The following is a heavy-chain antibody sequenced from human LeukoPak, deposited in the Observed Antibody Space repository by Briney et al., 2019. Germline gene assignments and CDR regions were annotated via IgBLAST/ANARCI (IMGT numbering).Heavy chain of an antibody. CDR1: GGSFSGYY. CDR2: INHSGST. V-gene: IGHV4-34*01. D-gene: IGHD2-2*01. J-gene: IGHJ6*03. Sequence: SETLSLTCAVYGGSFSGYYWNWIRQPPGKGLEWIGEINHSGSTNYNPSLESRVSISIDTSKKQFSLKLTSVTAADTAVYYCAAGCTSSSCYWFYYADVWGRGTAVTVSS. CDR3: AAGCTSSSCYWFYYADV.